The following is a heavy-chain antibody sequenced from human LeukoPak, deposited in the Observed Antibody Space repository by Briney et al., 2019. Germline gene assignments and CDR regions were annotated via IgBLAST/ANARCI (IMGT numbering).Heavy chain of an antibody. V-gene: IGHV3-20*04. CDR1: GFKFDDYG. CDR3: AREGLLATVTTPPFDY. CDR2: INWNVCRT. D-gene: IGHD4-17*01. Sequence: GGSLTLSCAASGFKFDDYGMSWVRQAPATGLEWVSGINWNVCRTGYADSVKPRFTISKDNAKNSLYLQMTRLRVEDTALYYCAREGLLATVTTPPFDYWGQGTLVTVSS. J-gene: IGHJ4*02.